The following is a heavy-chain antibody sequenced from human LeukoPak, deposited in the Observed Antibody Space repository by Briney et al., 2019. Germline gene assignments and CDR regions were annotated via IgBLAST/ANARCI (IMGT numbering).Heavy chain of an antibody. V-gene: IGHV4-39*01. Sequence: SETLSLTCTVSGGSVSSGSYYWGWIRQAPGKGLEWIGNIDYSGSTYNNLSLKSRVTISVDTSKSQVSLKLSSVTAADTAVYYCVRRGTTGTDFDYWGQGTLVTVSS. D-gene: IGHD1-1*01. CDR2: IDYSGST. CDR3: VRRGTTGTDFDY. CDR1: GGSVSSGSYY. J-gene: IGHJ4*02.